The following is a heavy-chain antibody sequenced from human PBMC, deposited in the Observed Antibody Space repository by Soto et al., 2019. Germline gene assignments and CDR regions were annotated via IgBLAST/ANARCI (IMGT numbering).Heavy chain of an antibody. Sequence: QVQLVESGGGVVQPGRSLRLSCAASGFTFSSYGMHWVRQAPGKGLEWVAVIWYDGSNKYYADSVKGRFTISRDNSKNTLYLQMNSLRAEDTAVYYCARGAGGLRDYFDYWGQGTLVTVSS. CDR2: IWYDGSNK. CDR3: ARGAGGLRDYFDY. V-gene: IGHV3-33*01. D-gene: IGHD3-16*01. CDR1: GFTFSSYG. J-gene: IGHJ4*02.